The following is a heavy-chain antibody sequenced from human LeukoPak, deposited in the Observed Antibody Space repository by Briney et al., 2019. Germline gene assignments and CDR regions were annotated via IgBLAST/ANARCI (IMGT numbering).Heavy chain of an antibody. CDR3: ARLVGIAVAAPNNWFDP. J-gene: IGHJ5*02. CDR1: GYTFTSYG. Sequence: GASVKVSCKASGYTFTSYGISWVRQAPGQGLEWMGWISAYNGNTNYAQKLQGRVTMTTDTSTSTAYMELRSLRSDDTAVYYCARLVGIAVAAPNNWFDPWGQGTLVTVSS. D-gene: IGHD6-13*01. V-gene: IGHV1-18*01. CDR2: ISAYNGNT.